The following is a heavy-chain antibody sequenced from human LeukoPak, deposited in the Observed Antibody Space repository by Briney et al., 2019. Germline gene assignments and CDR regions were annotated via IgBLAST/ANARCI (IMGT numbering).Heavy chain of an antibody. CDR1: GYSFTSYW. Sequence: GESLKISCKGSGYSFTSYWIGWVRQMPGKGLEWMGIIYPGDSDTRYSPSFRGQVTISADKSISTAYLQWSSLKASDTAMYYCARLPPVDTAMVTDYYYYGMDVWGQGTTVTVSS. CDR3: ARLPPVDTAMVTDYYYYGMDV. CDR2: IYPGDSDT. D-gene: IGHD5-18*01. V-gene: IGHV5-51*01. J-gene: IGHJ6*02.